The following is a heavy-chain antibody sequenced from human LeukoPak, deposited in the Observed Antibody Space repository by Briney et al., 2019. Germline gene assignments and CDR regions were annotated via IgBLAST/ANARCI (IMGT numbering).Heavy chain of an antibody. CDR1: GFTLSSYW. V-gene: IGHV3-74*01. Sequence: GGSLRLSCAASGFTLSSYWMHWVRQAPGKGLVWVSCINSDGSNTRYADSVKGRFTISRDNARNTLYLQMNSLRAEDTAVYYCAKMGTDQDPQWLVLMLWGQGTLVTVSS. CDR2: INSDGSNT. CDR3: AKMGTDQDPQWLVLML. J-gene: IGHJ4*02. D-gene: IGHD6-19*01.